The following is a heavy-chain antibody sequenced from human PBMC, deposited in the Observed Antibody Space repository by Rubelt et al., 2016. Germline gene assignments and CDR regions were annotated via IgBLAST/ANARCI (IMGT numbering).Heavy chain of an antibody. V-gene: IGHV4-34*01. CDR2: INHSGST. D-gene: IGHD6-13*01. J-gene: IGHJ4*02. Sequence: QVQLQQWGAGLLKPSETLSLTCAVYGGSFSGYYWSWIRQPPGKGLEWLGEINHSGSTNYNPSLKRLVTMSVDTSKNQCSLKLSSVTAADTAVYYCAIAAAAYDYWGQGTLVTVSS. CDR3: AIAAAAYDY. CDR1: GGSFSGYY.